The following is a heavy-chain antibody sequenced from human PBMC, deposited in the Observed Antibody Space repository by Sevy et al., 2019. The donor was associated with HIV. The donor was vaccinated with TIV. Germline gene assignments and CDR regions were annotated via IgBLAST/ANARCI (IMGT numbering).Heavy chain of an antibody. Sequence: SETLSLTCTVSGGSISSGSHYWSWIRQPAGKGREWIGYIFTTGSTNYNPSLKSRVTISVDTSKNQFSLELGSVTAGDTGVYYCAGKKGLYYFDYWGQGTLVTVSS. CDR1: GGSISSGSHY. CDR3: AGKKGLYYFDY. CDR2: IFTTGST. V-gene: IGHV4-61*09. J-gene: IGHJ4*02.